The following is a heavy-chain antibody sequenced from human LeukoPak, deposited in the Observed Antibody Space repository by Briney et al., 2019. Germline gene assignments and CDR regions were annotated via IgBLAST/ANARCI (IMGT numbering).Heavy chain of an antibody. CDR3: ARDIGHDWAFDY. J-gene: IGHJ4*02. D-gene: IGHD5-12*01. V-gene: IGHV3-74*01. CDR1: GFTFSTYW. CDR2: SNSDGSSS. Sequence: PGGSLRLSCAASGFTFSTYWMHWVRQAPGKGLVWVSRSNSDGSSSTYADSVKGRFTISRDNAKNTLYLQMNSLRAEDTAVYYCARDIGHDWAFDYWGQGTLVTVSS.